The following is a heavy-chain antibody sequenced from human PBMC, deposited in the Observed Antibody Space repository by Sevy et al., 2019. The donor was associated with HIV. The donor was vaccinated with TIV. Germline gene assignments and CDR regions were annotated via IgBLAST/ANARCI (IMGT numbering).Heavy chain of an antibody. CDR2: IYYSGAT. V-gene: IGHV4-39*01. CDR1: GASVSNPNYY. Sequence: SETLSLTCSVSGASVSNPNYYWGWIRQPPGKGLEWIGSIYYSGATSYNPSLESRVTTSVDTSNNRSSLILTSVTAADTAVYYCARSQHFSGDYADYAFDVWGQGTMVTVSS. CDR3: ARSQHFSGDYADYAFDV. J-gene: IGHJ3*01. D-gene: IGHD4-17*01.